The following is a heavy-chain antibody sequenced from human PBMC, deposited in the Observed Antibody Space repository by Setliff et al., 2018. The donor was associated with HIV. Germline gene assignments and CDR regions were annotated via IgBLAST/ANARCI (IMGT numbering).Heavy chain of an antibody. CDR1: GGSISSSGNY. CDR2: IYYTGST. V-gene: IGHV4-31*03. CDR3: ARDLSPYGSGDPYYYYGMDV. J-gene: IGHJ6*02. Sequence: PSETLSLTCTVSGGSISSSGNYWTWIRQRPGKGLEWIGYIYYTGSTYYHPSLKSRVLISVDTSNNLFSLSLRSVTAADTAVYYCARDLSPYGSGDPYYYYGMDVWGQGTPVTVSS. D-gene: IGHD3-10*01.